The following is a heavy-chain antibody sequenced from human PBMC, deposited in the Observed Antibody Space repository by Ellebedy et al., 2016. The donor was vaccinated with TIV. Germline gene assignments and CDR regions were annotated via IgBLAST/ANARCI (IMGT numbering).Heavy chain of an antibody. CDR1: GYTFTGYY. V-gene: IGHV1-2*02. CDR3: ARGKGMVVAANFDY. CDR2: INPNSGGT. Sequence: ASVKVSCKASGYTFTGYYMHWVRQAPGQGLEWMGWINPNSGGTNYAKKFQGIVTITADESTSTAYMELSSLRSEDTAVYYCARGKGMVVAANFDYWGQGTLVTVSS. D-gene: IGHD2-15*01. J-gene: IGHJ4*02.